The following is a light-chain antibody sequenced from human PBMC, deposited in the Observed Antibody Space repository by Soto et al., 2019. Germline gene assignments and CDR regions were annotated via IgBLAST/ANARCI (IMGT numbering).Light chain of an antibody. J-gene: IGLJ3*02. Sequence: QSALTQPASLSGSPGQSITISCTGTSSDVGSYNLVSWYQQHHGKAPKLMIYEGSKRPSGVSNRYSGSKSGNTASLTSSGRQAEDEADYYCCSYAGSSTFLWVFGGGTQLTV. CDR1: SSDVGSYNL. V-gene: IGLV2-23*03. CDR2: EGS. CDR3: CSYAGSSTFLWV.